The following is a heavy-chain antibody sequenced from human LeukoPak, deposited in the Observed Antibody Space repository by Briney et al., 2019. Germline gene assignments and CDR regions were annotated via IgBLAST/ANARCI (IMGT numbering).Heavy chain of an antibody. CDR3: ARKQGPYSSGWYGGLDY. J-gene: IGHJ4*02. D-gene: IGHD6-19*01. V-gene: IGHV4-59*01. Sequence: AETLSLTCTVSGGSISSYYWSWIRQPPGKGLEWIGYLFYSGSTNYNPSLKSRVIISVDTSKNQFSLKLSSVTAADTAVYYCARKQGPYSSGWYGGLDYWGQGTLVTVSS. CDR1: GGSISSYY. CDR2: LFYSGST.